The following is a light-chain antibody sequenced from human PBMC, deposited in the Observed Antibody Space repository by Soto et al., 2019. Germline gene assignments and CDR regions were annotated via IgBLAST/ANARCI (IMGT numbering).Light chain of an antibody. CDR2: GAS. CDR3: QQYNNWPFT. CDR1: QSVSSN. Sequence: EIVMTQSPAILSVSPGERATLSCRASQSVSSNLAWYQQKPCQAPRLLIYGASTRATGIPARFSGSGSGTEFTLTISSLQSEDFAVYYCQQYNNWPFTFGPGTKVDIK. J-gene: IGKJ3*01. V-gene: IGKV3-15*01.